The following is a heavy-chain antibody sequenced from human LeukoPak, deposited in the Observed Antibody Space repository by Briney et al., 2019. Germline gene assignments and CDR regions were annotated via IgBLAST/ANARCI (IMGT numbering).Heavy chain of an antibody. V-gene: IGHV1-2*02. CDR2: INPNSGGT. D-gene: IGHD3-3*01. CDR3: ARVRFWSGYYVDY. Sequence: ASVKVSCKASGYTFTGYYMHWVRQAPGQGLEWMGWINPNSGGTNYAQKFQGRVTMTRDTSISIAYMELSRLRSDDTAVYYCARVRFWSGYYVDYWGQGTLVTVSS. CDR1: GYTFTGYY. J-gene: IGHJ4*02.